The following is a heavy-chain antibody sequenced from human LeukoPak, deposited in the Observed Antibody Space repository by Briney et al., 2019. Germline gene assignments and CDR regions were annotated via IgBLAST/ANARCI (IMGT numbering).Heavy chain of an antibody. CDR2: ISSSGSYI. CDR1: GFTFSSYS. J-gene: IGHJ5*02. D-gene: IGHD7-27*01. V-gene: IGHV3-21*01. CDR3: AREPGVNWFDP. Sequence: GGSLRLSCAASGFTFSSYSMNWVRQAPGKGLEWVSSISSSGSYIYYADSVKGRFTISRDNAKNPLYLQMNSLRAEDTAVYYCAREPGVNWFDPWGQGTLVTVSS.